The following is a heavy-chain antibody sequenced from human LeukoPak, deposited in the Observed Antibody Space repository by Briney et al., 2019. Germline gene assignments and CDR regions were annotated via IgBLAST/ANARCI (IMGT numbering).Heavy chain of an antibody. CDR1: GFTFSSYG. CDR2: ISYDGSNK. Sequence: GGSLRLSCAASGFTFSSYGMHWVRQAPGKGLEWVAVISYDGSNKYYADSVKGRFTISRDNSKNTLYLQMNSLRAEDTAVYYCTKHLVGANPFDYWGQGTLVTVSS. CDR3: TKHLVGANPFDY. D-gene: IGHD1-26*01. J-gene: IGHJ4*02. V-gene: IGHV3-30*18.